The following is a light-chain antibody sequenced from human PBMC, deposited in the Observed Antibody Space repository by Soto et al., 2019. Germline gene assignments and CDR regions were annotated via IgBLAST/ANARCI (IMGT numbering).Light chain of an antibody. V-gene: IGLV2-14*03. J-gene: IGLJ1*01. CDR1: SSDVGGYNS. CDR3: SSYTTSNTRQIV. Sequence: QSALTQPASVSGSPGQSITISCTGTSSDVGGYNSVSWYQHHPGKAPKLMIFDVSDRPSGVSSRFSGSKSDNTASLTISGLQPEDEADYHCSSYTTSNTRQIVFGTGTKVTVL. CDR2: DVS.